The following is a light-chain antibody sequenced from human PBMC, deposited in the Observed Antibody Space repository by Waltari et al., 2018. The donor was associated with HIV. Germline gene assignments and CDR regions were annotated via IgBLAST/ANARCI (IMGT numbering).Light chain of an antibody. Sequence: SAPTQPASVSGSPGQSITISCTGTSRDVGSYNLVSWYQQHPHKAPKLMIYEVSKRPSGVSNRFSGSKSGNTASLTISGLQAEDEADYYCCSYAGSNWVFGGGTKLTVL. CDR2: EVS. CDR1: SRDVGSYNL. CDR3: CSYAGSNWV. J-gene: IGLJ3*02. V-gene: IGLV2-23*02.